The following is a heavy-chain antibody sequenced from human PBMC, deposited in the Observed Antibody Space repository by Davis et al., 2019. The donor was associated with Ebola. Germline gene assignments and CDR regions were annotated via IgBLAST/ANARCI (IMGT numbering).Heavy chain of an antibody. V-gene: IGHV4-59*01. CDR2: IYYSGST. Sequence: MPSETLSLTCTVSGGSISSYYWSWIRQPPGKGLEWIGYIYYSGSTNYNPSLKSRVTISVDTSKNQFSLKLSSVTAADTAVYYCARGPGGSGYSGYDFDYWGRGALVTVSS. D-gene: IGHD5-12*01. J-gene: IGHJ4*02. CDR1: GGSISSYY. CDR3: ARGPGGSGYSGYDFDY.